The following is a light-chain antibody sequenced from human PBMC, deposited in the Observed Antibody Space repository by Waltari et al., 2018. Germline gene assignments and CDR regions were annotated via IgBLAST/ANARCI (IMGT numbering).Light chain of an antibody. Sequence: QSVLTQPPSVSGAPGQRVTISCTGRSSNIGAGYDVDWYQQLPGTAPKLLLYGNRNRPSGVPDRFSGSKSGTSASLAITGLQAEDEADYYCQSYDSSLSGSRVFGGGTKLTVL. CDR1: SSNIGAGYD. V-gene: IGLV1-40*01. CDR3: QSYDSSLSGSRV. CDR2: GNR. J-gene: IGLJ3*02.